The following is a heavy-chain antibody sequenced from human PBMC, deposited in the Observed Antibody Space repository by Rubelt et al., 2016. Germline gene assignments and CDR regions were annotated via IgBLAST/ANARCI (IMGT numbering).Heavy chain of an antibody. CDR1: GGSISSSSYY. D-gene: IGHD6-6*01. J-gene: IGHJ4*02. V-gene: IGHV4-39*01. CDR2: IYYSGST. CDR3: ARGDQAARFDY. Sequence: QLQLQESGPGLVKPSETLSLTCTVSGGSISSSSYYWGWIRQPPGKGLEWIGSIYYSGSTYYNPSLKSRVTISVDTSKNQFSLKLSSVTAADTAVYYCARGDQAARFDYWGQGTLVTVSS.